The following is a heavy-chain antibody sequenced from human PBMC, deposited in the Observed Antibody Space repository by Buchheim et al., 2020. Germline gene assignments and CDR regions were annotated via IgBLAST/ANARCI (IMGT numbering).Heavy chain of an antibody. Sequence: QVQLQESGPGLVKPSGTLSLTCAVSGGSIRSSNWRRWVGQPPGKGLEWIGEIYHSGSTNYNPSLKSRVTISVDKSKQQFSLKLSSGTAADTAVYYCASWYYYDSMGPYYFDYWGQGTL. V-gene: IGHV4-4*02. CDR2: IYHSGST. CDR3: ASWYYYDSMGPYYFDY. J-gene: IGHJ4*02. D-gene: IGHD3-22*01. CDR1: GGSIRSSNW.